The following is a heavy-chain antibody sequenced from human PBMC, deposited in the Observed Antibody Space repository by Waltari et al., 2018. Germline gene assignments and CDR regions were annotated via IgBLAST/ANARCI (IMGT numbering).Heavy chain of an antibody. J-gene: IGHJ4*02. CDR3: ARVINTRPGNSHFDY. CDR2: IYHSGST. D-gene: IGHD2-2*01. CDR1: GYSISSGYY. Sequence: QVQLQESGPGLVKPPETLSLTCAVSGYSISSGYYWGWIRQPPGKGLEWIGSIYHSGSTYYNPSLKSRVTISVDTSKNQFSLKLSSVTAADTAVYYCARVINTRPGNSHFDYWGQGTLVTVSS. V-gene: IGHV4-38-2*01.